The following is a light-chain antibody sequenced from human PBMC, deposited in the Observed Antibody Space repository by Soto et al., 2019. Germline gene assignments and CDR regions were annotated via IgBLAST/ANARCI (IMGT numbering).Light chain of an antibody. CDR1: QSVSSY. CDR2: DAS. V-gene: IGKV3-11*01. J-gene: IGKJ5*01. Sequence: EIVLTQSQATLSLSPGERATLSCRASQSVSSYLAWYQHKPGQAPRLLISDASNRATGIPARFSGSGSETDFTLTISRLEPEDFAVYHCQQYNKWSSISFGQGTRLEIK. CDR3: QQYNKWSSIS.